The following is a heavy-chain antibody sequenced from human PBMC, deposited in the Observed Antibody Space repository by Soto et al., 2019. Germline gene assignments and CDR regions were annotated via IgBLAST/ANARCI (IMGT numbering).Heavy chain of an antibody. V-gene: IGHV1-18*01. CDR2: ISAYNGNT. J-gene: IGHJ4*02. CDR3: ARDRFAVVVAATHPNLDY. D-gene: IGHD2-15*01. CDR1: GYTFTSYG. Sequence: ASVKVSCKASGYTFTSYGISWVRQAPGQGLEWMGWISAYNGNTNYAQKLQGRVTMTTDTSTSTAYMELRSLRSDDTAVYYCARDRFAVVVAATHPNLDYWGQGTLVTVSS.